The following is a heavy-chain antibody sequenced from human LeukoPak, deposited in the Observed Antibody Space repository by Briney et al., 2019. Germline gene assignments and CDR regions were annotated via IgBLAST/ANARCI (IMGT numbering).Heavy chain of an antibody. V-gene: IGHV1-8*02. CDR3: ATDVIEDFWSGPGG. CDR2: MNPNSGNT. J-gene: IGHJ4*02. Sequence: ASVKVSCKASGYTFTSYDINWVRQATGQGLEWMGWMNPNSGNTGYAQKFQGRVTMTEDTSTDTAYMELSSLRSEDTAVYYCATDVIEDFWSGPGGWGQGTLVTVSS. CDR1: GYTFTSYD. D-gene: IGHD3-3*01.